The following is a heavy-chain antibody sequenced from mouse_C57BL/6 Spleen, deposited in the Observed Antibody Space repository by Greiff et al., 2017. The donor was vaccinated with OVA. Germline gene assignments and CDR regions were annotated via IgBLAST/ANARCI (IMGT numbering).Heavy chain of an antibody. CDR1: GYTFTSYW. CDR3: AREGYSYAMDY. CDR2: IYPGSGNT. D-gene: IGHD3-1*01. Sequence: QVQLQQPGAELVMPGASVKLSCKASGYTFTSYWMHWVKQRPGQGLEWIARIYPGSGNTYYNEKFKGKATLTAEKSSSTAYMQLSSLTSEDSAVYFCAREGYSYAMDYWGQGTSVTVSS. J-gene: IGHJ4*01. V-gene: IGHV1-76*01.